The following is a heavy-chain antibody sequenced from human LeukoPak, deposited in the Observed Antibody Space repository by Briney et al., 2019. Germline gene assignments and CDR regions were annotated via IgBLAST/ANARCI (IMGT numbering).Heavy chain of an antibody. Sequence: EASVKVSCKASGYTFTGYYMHWVRQAPGQGLEWMGWINPNSGGTNYAQKFQGRVTMTRDTSISTAYMELSRLRSDDTAVYYCARGEAYGGNSKFDYWGQGTLVTVSS. CDR3: ARGEAYGGNSKFDY. J-gene: IGHJ4*02. V-gene: IGHV1-2*02. CDR2: INPNSGGT. CDR1: GYTFTGYY. D-gene: IGHD4-23*01.